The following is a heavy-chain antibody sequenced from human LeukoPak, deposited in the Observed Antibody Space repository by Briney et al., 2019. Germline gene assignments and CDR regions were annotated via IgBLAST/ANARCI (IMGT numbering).Heavy chain of an antibody. CDR1: GFTFDDYA. Sequence: GGSLRLSCAASGFTFDDYAMHWVRQAPGKGLEWVSGISWNSGSIGYADSVKGRFTISRDNSKNTLYLQMNSLRAEDTAVYYCAKDRMIVALGYFDYWGQGTLVTVSS. J-gene: IGHJ4*02. D-gene: IGHD3-22*01. V-gene: IGHV3-9*01. CDR2: ISWNSGSI. CDR3: AKDRMIVALGYFDY.